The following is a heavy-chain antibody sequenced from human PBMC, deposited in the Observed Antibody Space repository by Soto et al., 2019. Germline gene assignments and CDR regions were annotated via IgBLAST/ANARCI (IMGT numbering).Heavy chain of an antibody. J-gene: IGHJ4*02. D-gene: IGHD4-17*01. CDR3: AKQTTVTTFSPCDY. CDR1: GFTFSSYA. CDR2: ISGSGGST. Sequence: EVQLLESGGGLVQPGGSLRLSCAASGFTFSSYAMSWVRQAPGKGLEWVSAISGSGGSTYYVDSVKGRFTISRDHSKNTLYLQMNALRADDTAVYYCAKQTTVTTFSPCDYWAQGTLVTVSS. V-gene: IGHV3-23*01.